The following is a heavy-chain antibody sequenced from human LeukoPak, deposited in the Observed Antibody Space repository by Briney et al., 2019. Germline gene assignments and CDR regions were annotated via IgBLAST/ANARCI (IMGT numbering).Heavy chain of an antibody. J-gene: IGHJ4*02. V-gene: IGHV3-23*01. CDR2: IRTNGAGT. D-gene: IGHD4-17*01. CDR3: ARDDYGDSGPLFDY. Sequence: PGGSLRLSCVGSGFTFSRYWLNWVRRAPGQGLEWVSTIRTNGAGTHYADSVRGRFTISRDDSKNTLYLQMDSLRAEDTAVYYCARDDYGDSGPLFDYWGQGTLVTVSS. CDR1: GFTFSRYW.